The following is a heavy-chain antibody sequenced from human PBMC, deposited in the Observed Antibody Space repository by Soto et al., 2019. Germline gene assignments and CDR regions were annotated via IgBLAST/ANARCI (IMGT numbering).Heavy chain of an antibody. CDR1: GYTFTSYG. CDR2: IISYNRST. Sequence: QVQLVQSGAEVKKPGASVKVSCKASGYTFTSYGISWVRQAPGQGLEWIGWIISYNRSTNHAQKLQGRVTLTTHTSTSTASMELRSLRSDDTAVYYCARDLAVGLVDYWGQGTLVTVSS. CDR3: ARDLAVGLVDY. V-gene: IGHV1-18*01. D-gene: IGHD6-19*01. J-gene: IGHJ4*02.